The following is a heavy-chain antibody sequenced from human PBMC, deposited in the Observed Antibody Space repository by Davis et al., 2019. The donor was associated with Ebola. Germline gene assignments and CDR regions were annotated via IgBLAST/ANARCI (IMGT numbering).Heavy chain of an antibody. CDR1: GFTFSSYG. CDR3: AKNKMTSSGSYGADV. D-gene: IGHD4/OR15-4a*01. V-gene: IGHV3-23*01. J-gene: IGHJ6*02. Sequence: PGGSLRLSCVVSGFTFSSYGMSWVRQAPAKGLEYVSSISSSGDSAHYGDPVKGRFTISRDNSKNTLYLQMNGLRVEDTAVYYCAKNKMTSSGSYGADVWGQGTTVTVSS. CDR2: ISSSGDSA.